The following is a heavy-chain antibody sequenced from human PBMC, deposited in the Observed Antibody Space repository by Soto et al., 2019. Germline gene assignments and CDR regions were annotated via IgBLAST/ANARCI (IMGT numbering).Heavy chain of an antibody. D-gene: IGHD6-13*01. V-gene: IGHV1-3*01. J-gene: IGHJ6*02. CDR1: GYTFTSYA. CDR3: ARFRSIAAAGTVYYYGMDV. CDR2: INAGNGNT. Sequence: ASVKVSCKASGYTFTSYAMHWVRQAPGQRLEWMGWINAGNGNTKYSQKFQGRVTITRDTSASTAYMELSSLRSEDTAVYYCARFRSIAAAGTVYYYGMDVWGQGTTVTVSS.